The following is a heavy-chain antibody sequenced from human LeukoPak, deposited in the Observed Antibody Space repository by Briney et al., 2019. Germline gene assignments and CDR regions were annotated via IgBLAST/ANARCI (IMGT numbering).Heavy chain of an antibody. Sequence: GGSLRLSCAASGFTFSSYAMHWVRQAPGKGLEYVSAISSNGGSTYYANSVKGRFTISRDNSKNTLYRQMGSLRAEDTAVYLCVKDLRSDFMGVLSRYLSYWGQGTLVTVSS. CDR2: ISSNGGST. V-gene: IGHV3-64*01. D-gene: IGHD2/OR15-2a*01. CDR1: GFTFSSYA. J-gene: IGHJ4*02. CDR3: VKDLRSDFMGVLSRYLSY.